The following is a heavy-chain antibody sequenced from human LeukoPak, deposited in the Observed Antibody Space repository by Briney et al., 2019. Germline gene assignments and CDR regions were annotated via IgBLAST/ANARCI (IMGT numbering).Heavy chain of an antibody. V-gene: IGHV3-11*04. CDR2: ISGSGSTI. D-gene: IGHD1-26*01. CDR1: GFTFSDYY. J-gene: IGHJ4*02. CDR3: AGGEAGATGDLDGRFDY. Sequence: GGSLRLSCAASGFTFSDYYMSWIRRAPGKGPEWISYISGSGSTIYYADSMKGRFTISRDNAKNSLYLQMNSLRAEDTAVYYCAGGEAGATGDLDGRFDYWGQGTLVTVSS.